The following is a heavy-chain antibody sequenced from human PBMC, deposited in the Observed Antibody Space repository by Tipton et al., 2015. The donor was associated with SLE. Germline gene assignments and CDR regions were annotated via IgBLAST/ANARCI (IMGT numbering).Heavy chain of an antibody. CDR3: AKGRDGNSGYGRGSRLDY. D-gene: IGHD5-12*01. V-gene: IGHV3-48*01. CDR2: ISSSSSSI. CDR1: GFTFSSYG. J-gene: IGHJ4*02. Sequence: GSLRLSCTASGFTFSSYGMHWVRQAPDKGLEWVSYISSSSSSIYYADSVKGRFTISRDNAENSLYLQMNSLRAEDTAVYYCAKGRDGNSGYGRGSRLDYWGQGTLVTVSS.